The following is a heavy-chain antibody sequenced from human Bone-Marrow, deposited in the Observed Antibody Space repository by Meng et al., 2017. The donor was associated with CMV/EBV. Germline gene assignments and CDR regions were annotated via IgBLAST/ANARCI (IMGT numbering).Heavy chain of an antibody. CDR2: IKFDGGEI. Sequence: GGSLRLSCAASGFTFSSSWMSWVRQAPGKGLEWVANIKFDGGEIYYVDPVKGRFTISRDNAKNLLYLQMNGLRAEDTAVYYCARDPHFGALDYWGQGTLVTVSS. V-gene: IGHV3-7*01. CDR3: ARDPHFGALDY. D-gene: IGHD3-10*01. CDR1: GFTFSSSW. J-gene: IGHJ4*02.